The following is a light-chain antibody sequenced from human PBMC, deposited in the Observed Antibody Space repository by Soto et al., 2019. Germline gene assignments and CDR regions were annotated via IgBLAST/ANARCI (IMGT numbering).Light chain of an antibody. CDR2: DAS. CDR1: QYVSNNY. J-gene: IGKJ3*01. Sequence: EIVLTQSPGTLSVSPGERATLSCRASQYVSNNYLAWYQQKPGQAPRLLISDASSRATGIPDRFSGSGSGTDFTLTISRLEPEDFAVYYCQQYGVSPLFTFGPGTRVDIK. CDR3: QQYGVSPLFT. V-gene: IGKV3-20*01.